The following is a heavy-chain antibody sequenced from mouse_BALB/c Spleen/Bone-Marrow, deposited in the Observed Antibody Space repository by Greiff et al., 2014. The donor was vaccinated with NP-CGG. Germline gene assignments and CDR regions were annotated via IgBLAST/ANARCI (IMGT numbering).Heavy chain of an antibody. D-gene: IGHD3-3*01. Sequence: QVQLQQSAVELARPGASVKMSCKASGYTFTSYTMHWIKQRPGQGLEWIGYINPSSAYTEYNQKFKDKTTLTAVTSSSTAYMQLSSLTSEDSAVYYCARGGTARAAWFAYWGQGTLVTVSA. V-gene: IGHV1-4*02. CDR3: ARGGTARAAWFAY. CDR1: GYTFTSYT. J-gene: IGHJ3*01. CDR2: INPSSAYT.